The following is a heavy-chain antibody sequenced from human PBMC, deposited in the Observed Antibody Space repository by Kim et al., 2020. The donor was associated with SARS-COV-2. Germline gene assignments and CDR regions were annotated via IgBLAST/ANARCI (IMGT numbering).Heavy chain of an antibody. CDR3: AKRGYCSSTSCYAGFDY. Sequence: VKGRFTISRDNSKSTLYLQMNSLRAEDTAVYYCAKRGYCSSTSCYAGFDYWGQGTLVTVSS. V-gene: IGHV3-23*01. J-gene: IGHJ4*02. D-gene: IGHD2-2*01.